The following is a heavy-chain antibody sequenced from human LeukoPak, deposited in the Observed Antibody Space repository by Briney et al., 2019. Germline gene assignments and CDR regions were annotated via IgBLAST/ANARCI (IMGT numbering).Heavy chain of an antibody. CDR3: AKDQRVLRYFDWSMGDYSDY. D-gene: IGHD3-9*01. V-gene: IGHV3-23*01. J-gene: IGHJ4*02. Sequence: GASLRLSCAASGFTFSSYAMSWVRQAPGKGLEWVSAISGSGGSTYYADSVKGRFTISRDNSKNTLYLQMNSLRAEDTAVYYCAKDQRVLRYFDWSMGDYSDYWGQGTLVTVSS. CDR1: GFTFSSYA. CDR2: ISGSGGST.